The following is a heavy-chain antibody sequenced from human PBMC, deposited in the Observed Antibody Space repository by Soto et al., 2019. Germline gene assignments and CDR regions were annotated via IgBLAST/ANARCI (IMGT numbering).Heavy chain of an antibody. CDR2: INYRGTT. Sequence: SETLSLTCTVSGGSINSGDSYWNWIRQNPEKGLEWIGYINYRGTTFYNPSLRSRIIISADTTENQFSLKLNSVTAADTAVYYCASEAPGVGPYWGQGTRVTVSS. CDR1: GGSINSGDSY. J-gene: IGHJ4*02. D-gene: IGHD2-2*01. CDR3: ASEAPGVGPY. V-gene: IGHV4-31*03.